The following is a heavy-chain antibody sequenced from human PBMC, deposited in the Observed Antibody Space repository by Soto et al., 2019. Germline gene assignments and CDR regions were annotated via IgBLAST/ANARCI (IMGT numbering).Heavy chain of an antibody. D-gene: IGHD3-3*01. CDR2: IYPGDSDT. Sequence: GESLKISCKGSGYSFTSYWIGWVRQMPGKGLEWMGIIYPGDSDTRYSPYFQAQVTISADKSISTAYLQWSSLKASDTAMYYCARHLDHSPTYYGMDVWGQGTTVTVSS. CDR3: ARHLDHSPTYYGMDV. J-gene: IGHJ6*02. CDR1: GYSFTSYW. V-gene: IGHV5-51*01.